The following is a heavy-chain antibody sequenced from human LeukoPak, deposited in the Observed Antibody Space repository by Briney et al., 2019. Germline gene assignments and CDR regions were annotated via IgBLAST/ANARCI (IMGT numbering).Heavy chain of an antibody. J-gene: IGHJ5*02. Sequence: GASVKVSCKASGGTFSSYAISWVRQAPGQGLEWMGGIIPIFGTANYAQKLQGRVTMTTDTSTSTAYMELRSLRSDDTAVYYCAIVYCSSTSCFHWFDPWGQGTLVTVSS. CDR1: GGTFSSYA. D-gene: IGHD2-2*01. CDR3: AIVYCSSTSCFHWFDP. CDR2: IIPIFGTA. V-gene: IGHV1-69*05.